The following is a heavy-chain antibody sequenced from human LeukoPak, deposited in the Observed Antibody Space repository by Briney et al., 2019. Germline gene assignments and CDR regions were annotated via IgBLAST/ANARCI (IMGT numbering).Heavy chain of an antibody. Sequence: SETLSLTCAVYGGSFSDYYWTWIRQPPGKGLEWIGEINHSGSTNYNASLKSRVTISVDTSKNQFSLKLSSVTAADTAVYYCATVGYRRSGSYYEAPSWGQGTLVTVSS. V-gene: IGHV4-34*01. CDR2: INHSGST. D-gene: IGHD3-10*01. CDR1: GGSFSDYY. CDR3: ATVGYRRSGSYYEAPS. J-gene: IGHJ5*02.